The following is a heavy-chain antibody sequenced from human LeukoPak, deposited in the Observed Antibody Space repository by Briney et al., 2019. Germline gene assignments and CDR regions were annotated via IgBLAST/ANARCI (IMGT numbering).Heavy chain of an antibody. Sequence: PSETLSLTCTVSGGSISSYYCSWIRQPPGKGLEWIGYIYYSGSTNYNPSLKSRATISVNTSKNQFSLKLSSVTAADTAVYYFARGPDSSGYFTFDYGGQGTLVTVSS. J-gene: IGHJ4*02. CDR1: GGSISSYY. D-gene: IGHD3-22*01. CDR2: IYYSGST. CDR3: ARGPDSSGYFTFDY. V-gene: IGHV4-59*01.